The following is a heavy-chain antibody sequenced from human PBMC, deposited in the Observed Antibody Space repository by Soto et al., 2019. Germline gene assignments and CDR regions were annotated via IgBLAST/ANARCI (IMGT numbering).Heavy chain of an antibody. Sequence: SVKVSCKASGGTFSSYAISWVRQAPGQGLEWMGGIIPIFGTANYAQKFQGRVTITADNSRNTLDLQMNNLRTEDTGVYFCARDIYSYGSVGTPDIWGQGTMVT. D-gene: IGHD5-18*01. CDR2: IIPIFGTA. V-gene: IGHV1-69*06. CDR1: GGTFSSYA. J-gene: IGHJ3*02. CDR3: ARDIYSYGSVGTPDI.